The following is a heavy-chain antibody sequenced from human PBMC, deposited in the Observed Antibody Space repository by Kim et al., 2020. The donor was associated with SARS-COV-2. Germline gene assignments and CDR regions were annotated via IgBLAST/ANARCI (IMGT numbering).Heavy chain of an antibody. CDR3: ARDYDDYFGWFDP. D-gene: IGHD4-17*01. J-gene: IGHJ5*02. Sequence: YRPSLKSRVTNSGDTSKHQFSLKLSSVTAAGTAVYYCARDYDDYFGWFDPWGQGTLVTVSS. V-gene: IGHV4-31*02.